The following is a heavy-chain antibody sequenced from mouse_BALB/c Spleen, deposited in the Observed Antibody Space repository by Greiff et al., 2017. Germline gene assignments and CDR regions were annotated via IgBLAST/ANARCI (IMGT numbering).Heavy chain of an antibody. D-gene: IGHD3-1*01. CDR2: IWGDGST. J-gene: IGHJ4*01. Sequence: VQRVESGPGLVAPSQSLSITCTVSGFSLTGYGVNWVRQPPGKGLEWLGMIWGDGSTDYNSALKSRLSISKDNSKSQVFLKMNSLQTDDTARYYCARGGRAYAMDYWGQGTSVTVSS. CDR1: GFSLTGYG. V-gene: IGHV2-6-7*01. CDR3: ARGGRAYAMDY.